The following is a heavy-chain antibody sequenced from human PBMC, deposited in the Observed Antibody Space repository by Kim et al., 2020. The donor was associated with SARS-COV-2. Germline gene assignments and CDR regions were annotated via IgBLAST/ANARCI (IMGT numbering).Heavy chain of an antibody. J-gene: IGHJ5*02. CDR3: AIRTTLNSNWFDP. CDR1: GGSISSGGYY. D-gene: IGHD4-4*01. V-gene: IGHV4-31*03. Sequence: SETLSLTCTVSGGSISSGGYYWSWIRQHPGKGLEWIGYIYYSGSTYYNPSLKSRVTISVDTSKNQFSLKLSSVTAADTAVYYCAIRTTLNSNWFDPWGQGTLVTISS. CDR2: IYYSGST.